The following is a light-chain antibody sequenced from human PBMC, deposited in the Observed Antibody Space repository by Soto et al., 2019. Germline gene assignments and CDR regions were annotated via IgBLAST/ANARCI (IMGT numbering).Light chain of an antibody. Sequence: DIQMTQSPPSLPASVGDRVTITCRASQSVSSYLHWYQQKPGKAPKLLIYAASTLQSGVPSRFSGSGSGTDFTLTIVSLQTEDFATYYCQQSYINPITFGQGTRLEI. CDR3: QQSYINPIT. CDR1: QSVSSY. CDR2: AAS. V-gene: IGKV1-39*01. J-gene: IGKJ5*01.